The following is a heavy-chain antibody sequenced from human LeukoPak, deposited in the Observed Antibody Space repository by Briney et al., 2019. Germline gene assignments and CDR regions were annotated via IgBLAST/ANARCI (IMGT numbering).Heavy chain of an antibody. J-gene: IGHJ5*02. V-gene: IGHV3-48*01. CDR1: GFTFGTFA. CDR3: ARDGYNWADL. Sequence: GGSLRLSCAASGFTFGTFAMNWVRQAPGKEPEWVSYISRTSSTIYYADSVKGRFTVSRDNGEQSLYLQMNSLRVEDTALYYCARDGYNWADLWGKGTLVSVSS. CDR2: ISRTSSTI. D-gene: IGHD5-24*01.